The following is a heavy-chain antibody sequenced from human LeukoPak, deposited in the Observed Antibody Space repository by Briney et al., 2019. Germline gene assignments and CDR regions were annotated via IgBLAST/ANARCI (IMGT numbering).Heavy chain of an antibody. CDR3: AKDISLEQWLVLNY. V-gene: IGHV3-69-1*01. Sequence: GGSLRLSCAASGFTFSNYNMNWVRQAPGKGLEWVSHITSSSTIYYADSVKGRFTISRDNAKNSLYLQMNSLRAEDTALYYCAKDISLEQWLVLNYWGQGTLVTVSS. CDR2: ITSSSTI. D-gene: IGHD6-19*01. CDR1: GFTFSNYN. J-gene: IGHJ4*02.